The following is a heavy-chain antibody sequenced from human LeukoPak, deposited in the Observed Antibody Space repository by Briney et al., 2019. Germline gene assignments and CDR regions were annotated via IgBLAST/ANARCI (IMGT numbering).Heavy chain of an antibody. CDR1: GFTFSSYG. CDR2: ISYDGSDK. Sequence: GGSLRLSCAASGFTFSSYGMHWVRQAPGKGLEWVAVISYDGSDKYYADSVKGRFTISRDNSKNTLYLQMNSLRAEDTAVYYCAKGLWYYNDSSGYVDYWGQGTLVTVSS. D-gene: IGHD3-22*01. CDR3: AKGLWYYNDSSGYVDY. V-gene: IGHV3-30*18. J-gene: IGHJ4*02.